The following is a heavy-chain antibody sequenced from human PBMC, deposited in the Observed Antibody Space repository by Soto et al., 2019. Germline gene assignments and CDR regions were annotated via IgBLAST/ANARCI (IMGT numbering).Heavy chain of an antibody. D-gene: IGHD3-3*01. CDR1: GFTFSSYA. CDR3: AKGITIFGVVTTYYYYGTDV. CDR2: ISGSGGST. V-gene: IGHV3-23*01. J-gene: IGHJ6*01. Sequence: VGSLRLSCAASGFTFSSYAMSWVRQAPGKGLEWVSAISGSGGSTYYADSVKGRFTISRDNSKNTLYLQMNSLRAEDTAVYYCAKGITIFGVVTTYYYYGTDVWGKGTKGTV.